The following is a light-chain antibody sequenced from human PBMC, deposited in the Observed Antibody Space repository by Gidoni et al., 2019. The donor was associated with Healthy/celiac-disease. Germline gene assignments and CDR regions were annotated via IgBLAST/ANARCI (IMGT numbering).Light chain of an antibody. CDR2: SNN. J-gene: IGLJ3*02. CDR3: AAWDDSLKGGV. CDR1: SPNIGSNT. Sequence: VLPQPPAASGTPGQRGTISCSGSSPNIGSNTVNWYQQLPGTAPKLLIYSNNQRPSGVPDRFSGSKSGTSASLAISGLQSEDEADYYCAAWDDSLKGGVFGGGTKLTVL. V-gene: IGLV1-44*01.